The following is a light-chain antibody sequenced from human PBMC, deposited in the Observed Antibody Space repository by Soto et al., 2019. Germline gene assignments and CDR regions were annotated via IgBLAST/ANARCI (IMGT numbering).Light chain of an antibody. Sequence: QSALTQPPSVSGSPGQSVAISCSGSSSDVGSNNRVSWYQQSPGTAPKLMIYDVTNRPSGVPDRFSGSKSGNTASLTISGLQAEDEADYYCSSFTTSSTYAFGTGTKLTVL. CDR1: SSDVGSNNR. J-gene: IGLJ1*01. CDR2: DVT. V-gene: IGLV2-18*02. CDR3: SSFTTSSTYA.